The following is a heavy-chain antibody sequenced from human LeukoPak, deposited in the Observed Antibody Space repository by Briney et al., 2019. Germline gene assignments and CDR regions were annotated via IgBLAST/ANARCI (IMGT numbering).Heavy chain of an antibody. CDR3: ARDADYDILTGYQIDY. D-gene: IGHD3-9*01. Sequence: RASVKVSCKASGYTFTGYYMHWVRQAPGQGLEWMGWINPNSGGTNYAQKFQGRVTMTRDTSISTAYMELSRLRSDDTAVYYCARDADYDILTGYQIDYWGQGTLVTVS. J-gene: IGHJ4*02. V-gene: IGHV1-2*02. CDR1: GYTFTGYY. CDR2: INPNSGGT.